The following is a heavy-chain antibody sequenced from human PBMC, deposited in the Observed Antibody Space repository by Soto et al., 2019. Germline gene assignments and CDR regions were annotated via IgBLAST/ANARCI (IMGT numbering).Heavy chain of an antibody. Sequence: PGESLKISCQGSGYSYTNNWIGWVRQMPGKGLEWLGIINPADSVIRYSPSFQGQVTISVDKSIGTAYLQWSSLKSSDTAMYYCARPQRDDASLKIDCWGQGTLVTVSS. V-gene: IGHV5-51*01. J-gene: IGHJ4*02. CDR2: INPADSVI. CDR1: GYSYTNNW. D-gene: IGHD3-16*01. CDR3: ARPQRDDASLKIDC.